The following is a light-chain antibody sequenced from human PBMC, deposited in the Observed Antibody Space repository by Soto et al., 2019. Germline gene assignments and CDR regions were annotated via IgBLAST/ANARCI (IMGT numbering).Light chain of an antibody. CDR1: RSLLKANGYTY. J-gene: IGKJ1*01. V-gene: IGKV2-28*01. Sequence: DIVVTQSPLSQTVTPGEPASIACRSSRSLLKANGYTYFHWFLQKPGQSPQLLIYLGYNRAPGVPDRFSGTGSGTDFTLKISRVEAEDVGVYYCMQTLESRTFGQGTKVDIK. CDR3: MQTLESRT. CDR2: LGY.